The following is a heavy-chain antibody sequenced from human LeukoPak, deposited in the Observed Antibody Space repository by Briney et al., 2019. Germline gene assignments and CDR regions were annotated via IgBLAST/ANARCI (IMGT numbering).Heavy chain of an antibody. V-gene: IGHV3-7*01. Sequence: GGSLRLSCVASGFSFSNYWMSWVRQAPGKGLEWVATIKDDGSEKYSVQGRFTISRDNAKNSLYLQMNSLRVEDTAAYYCARRSTEDYWGQGTLVTVSS. CDR3: ARRSTEDY. CDR1: GFSFSNYW. J-gene: IGHJ4*02. CDR2: IKDDGSEK. D-gene: IGHD2-2*01.